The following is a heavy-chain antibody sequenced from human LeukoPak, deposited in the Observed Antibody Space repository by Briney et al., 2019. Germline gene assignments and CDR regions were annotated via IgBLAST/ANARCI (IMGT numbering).Heavy chain of an antibody. CDR3: AKGYNYGDY. CDR1: GFTFSSSA. CDR2: ISGSGGST. V-gene: IGHV3-23*01. D-gene: IGHD5-18*01. J-gene: IGHJ4*02. Sequence: GGSLRLSCAASGFTFSSSAMSWVRQAPGKGLEWVSAISGSGGSTYYADSVKGRFTISRDNSKNTLYLQVNSLRAEDTALYYCAKGYNYGDYWGQGTLVTVSS.